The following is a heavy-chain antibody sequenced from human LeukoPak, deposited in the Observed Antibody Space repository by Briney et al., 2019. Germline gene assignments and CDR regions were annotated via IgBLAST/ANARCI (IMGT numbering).Heavy chain of an antibody. CDR2: ISAYNGNT. J-gene: IGHJ4*02. CDR3: ARGRGWMITFGGVIATGGFDY. V-gene: IGHV1-18*01. Sequence: ASVKVSCKASGYTFTSYGISWVRQAPGQGLECMGWISAYNGNTNYAQKLQGRVTMTTDTSTSTAYMELRSLRSDDTAVYYCARGRGWMITFGGVIATGGFDYWGQGTLVTVSS. CDR1: GYTFTSYG. D-gene: IGHD3-16*02.